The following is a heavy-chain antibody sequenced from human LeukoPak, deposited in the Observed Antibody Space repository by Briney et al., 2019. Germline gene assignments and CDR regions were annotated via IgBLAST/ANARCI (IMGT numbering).Heavy chain of an antibody. V-gene: IGHV4-59*08. CDR3: VSYYYDSSGYYYAVDY. Sequence: SETLSLTCTVSGGSISSYYWSWIRQPPGKGLEWIGYIYYSGSTNYNPSLKSRVTISVDTSKNQFSLKLSSVTAADTAVYYCVSYYYDSSGYYYAVDYWGQGTLVTVSS. D-gene: IGHD3-22*01. CDR2: IYYSGST. CDR1: GGSISSYY. J-gene: IGHJ4*02.